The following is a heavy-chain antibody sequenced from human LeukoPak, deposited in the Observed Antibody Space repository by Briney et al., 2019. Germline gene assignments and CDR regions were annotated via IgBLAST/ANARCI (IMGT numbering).Heavy chain of an antibody. Sequence: SETLSLTCTVSGGSISSSNYYWGWIRQPPGKGLEWIGSMYYSGNTDYNPSLKSRVTISVDASKNQFSLKVNSVTAADTAVYYCARTLGWASSRYPFDGWGQGTLVTVSS. V-gene: IGHV4-39*01. CDR2: MYYSGNT. J-gene: IGHJ4*02. CDR1: GGSISSSNYY. CDR3: ARTLGWASSRYPFDG. D-gene: IGHD3-16*02.